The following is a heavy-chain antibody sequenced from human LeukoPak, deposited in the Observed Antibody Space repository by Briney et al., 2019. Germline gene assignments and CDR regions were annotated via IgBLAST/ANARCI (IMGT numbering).Heavy chain of an antibody. CDR3: ARGVTGDYGNLDC. D-gene: IGHD4-17*01. J-gene: IGHJ4*02. Sequence: GGSLRLSCAVSGFTFSTYWMHWVRQAPGKGLVWVSHINTDGSSTTYADSVKGRFTISRDNAKNTLYLQMYSLRAEDTAVYYCARGVTGDYGNLDCWGQGALVTVSS. CDR1: GFTFSTYW. CDR2: INTDGSST. V-gene: IGHV3-74*01.